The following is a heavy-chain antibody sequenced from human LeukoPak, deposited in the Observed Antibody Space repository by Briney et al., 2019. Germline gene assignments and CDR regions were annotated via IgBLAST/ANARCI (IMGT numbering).Heavy chain of an antibody. V-gene: IGHV4-39*01. J-gene: IGHJ5*02. Sequence: SETLALTCTVSGGSISSSSYYWGWIRQPPGKGLEWIGNIYYSGSTYYNPSLKSRVTISVDTSKNQFSLRLSSVTAADTAVYYCATRIAVDDCGFDPWGQGTLVTVSS. D-gene: IGHD6-19*01. CDR1: GGSISSSSYY. CDR2: IYYSGST. CDR3: ATRIAVDDCGFDP.